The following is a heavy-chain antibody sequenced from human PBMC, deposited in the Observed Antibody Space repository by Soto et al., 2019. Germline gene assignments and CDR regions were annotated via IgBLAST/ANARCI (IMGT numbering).Heavy chain of an antibody. V-gene: IGHV1-58*02. CDR1: GIHFNASA. D-gene: IGHD2-21*02. CDR3: AAGDLDL. J-gene: IGHJ4*02. CDR2: IVVGSGKT. Sequence: QMQLVQSGSEVKKPGTSVRVSCKTSGIHFNASAIQWVRQARGQGLEWIGWIVVGSGKTNYAQKFQERVTIARDVSTKTAYMEPGSLTSEDTAVYYGAAGDLDLGGQETLVIVTS.